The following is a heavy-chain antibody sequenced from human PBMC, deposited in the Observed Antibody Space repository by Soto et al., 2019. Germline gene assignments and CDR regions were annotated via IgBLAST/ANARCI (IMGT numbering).Heavy chain of an antibody. CDR2: IYHTGNA. D-gene: IGHD1-20*01. Sequence: QVQLQESGPGLVKPSGTLSLTCAVSGGSVGSSNWWSWVRQPPGKGLVWIGEIYHTGNANYNPSLKSRVTISVDKANNQFSLNLSFVTAADTAVYYFARGGIPDSWGQGTLVTVSS. J-gene: IGHJ5*01. CDR3: ARGGIPDS. V-gene: IGHV4-4*02. CDR1: GGSVGSSNW.